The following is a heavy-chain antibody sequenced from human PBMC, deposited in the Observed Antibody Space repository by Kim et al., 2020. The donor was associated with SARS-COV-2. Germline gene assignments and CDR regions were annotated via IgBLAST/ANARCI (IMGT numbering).Heavy chain of an antibody. CDR2: IYYSGST. CDR3: ARLRGDILTGYYLDC. V-gene: IGHV4-39*01. Sequence: SETLSLTCTVSGGSISSSSYYWGWIRQPLGKGLEWIGSIYYSGSTYYNPSLKSRVTISVDTSKNPFSLKLSSVTAAGTAVYYCARLRGDILTGYYLDCWGQGTLVTVSS. D-gene: IGHD3-9*01. CDR1: GGSISSSSYY. J-gene: IGHJ4*02.